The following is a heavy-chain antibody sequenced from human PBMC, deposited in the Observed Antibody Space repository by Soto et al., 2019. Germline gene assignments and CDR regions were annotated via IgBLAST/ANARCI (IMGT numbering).Heavy chain of an antibody. Sequence: EVQLVESGGALVQPGGSLRLSCAASGFSFSTYSMHWVRQSPGKGLEWASYIRGSGGTKYYADPAQGRFIIARDNARNSVVPEVNSGRAEGTAVYFCGRGVLWIDSWGQGTRVTVSS. CDR1: GFSFSTYS. D-gene: IGHD2-21*01. CDR3: GRGVLWIDS. V-gene: IGHV3-48*04. J-gene: IGHJ4*02. CDR2: IRGSGGTK.